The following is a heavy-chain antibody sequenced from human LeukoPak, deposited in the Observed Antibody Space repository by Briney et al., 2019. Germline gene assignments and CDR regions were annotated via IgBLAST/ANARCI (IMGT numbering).Heavy chain of an antibody. CDR1: GGSFSGYY. V-gene: IGHV4-34*01. D-gene: IGHD3-22*01. J-gene: IGHJ3*02. CDR2: INHSGST. CDR3: ARVGYYYDSSGYSDAFDI. Sequence: KPSETLSLTCAVYGGSFSGYYWSWIRQPPGKGLEWIGEINHSGSTNYNPSLKSRVTISVDTSKNQFSLKLSSVTAADTAVYYCARVGYYYDSSGYSDAFDIWGQGTMVTVSS.